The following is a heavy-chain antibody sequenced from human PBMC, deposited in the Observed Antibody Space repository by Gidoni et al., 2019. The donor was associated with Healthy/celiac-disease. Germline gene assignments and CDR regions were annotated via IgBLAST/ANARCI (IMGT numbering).Heavy chain of an antibody. D-gene: IGHD3-3*01. V-gene: IGHV4-39*01. J-gene: IGHJ5*02. CDR2: IHYSGST. CDR1: GGSISSSSYY. Sequence: QLQLQESGPGLVKPSETLSLPCTVSGGSISSSSYYWGWIRQPPGKGLEWIGSIHYSGSTYYNPSLKSRVTISVDTSKNQFSLKLSSVTAADTAVYYCARQFRDFGVVFWFDPWGQGTLVTVSS. CDR3: ARQFRDFGVVFWFDP.